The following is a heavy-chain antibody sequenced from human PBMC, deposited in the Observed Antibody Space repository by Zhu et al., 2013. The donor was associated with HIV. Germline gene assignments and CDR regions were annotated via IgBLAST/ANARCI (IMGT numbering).Heavy chain of an antibody. D-gene: IGHD2-2*01. J-gene: IGHJ6*02. CDR3: ARVSSLGDXSSTSCYFGWYYYYYGMDV. Sequence: QVQLVQSGAEVKKPGASVKVSCKASGYTFTSYGISWVRQAPGQGLEWMGWISAYNGNTNYAQKLQGRVTMTTDTSTSTAYMELRSLRSDDTAVYYCARVSSLGDXSSTSCYFGWYYYYYGMDVWGQGTDVTVSS. CDR2: ISAYNGNT. CDR1: GYTFTSYG. V-gene: IGHV1-18*01.